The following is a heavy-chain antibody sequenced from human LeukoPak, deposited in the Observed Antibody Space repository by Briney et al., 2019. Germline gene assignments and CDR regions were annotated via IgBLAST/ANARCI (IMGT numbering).Heavy chain of an antibody. J-gene: IGHJ5*02. CDR2: ISYDGSNK. V-gene: IGHV3-30*04. Sequence: PGGFLRLSCAASGFTFSSYAMHWVRQAPGKGLEWVAVISYDGSNKYYADSVKGRFTISRDNSKNTLYLQMNSLRAEDTAVYYCATDSSSWYWGCCNWFDPWGQGTLVTVSS. CDR3: ATDSSSWYWGCCNWFDP. CDR1: GFTFSSYA. D-gene: IGHD6-13*01.